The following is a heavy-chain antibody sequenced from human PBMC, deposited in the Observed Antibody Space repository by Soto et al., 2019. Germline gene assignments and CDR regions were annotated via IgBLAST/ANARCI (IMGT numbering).Heavy chain of an antibody. CDR1: GGSISSYY. D-gene: IGHD2-2*01. CDR3: ARDVYGSTTSGNYYYAMDV. V-gene: IGHV4-4*07. J-gene: IGHJ6*01. CDR2: IYTSGST. Sequence: QVQLQESGPGLVKPSETLSLTCTVSGGSISSYYWSWIRQPAGKGLEWIGRIYTSGSTNYNPSLKSRVTMSLDRSKNQFSLRVSSVTDADTAVYYCARDVYGSTTSGNYYYAMDVWGQGTTVSVSS.